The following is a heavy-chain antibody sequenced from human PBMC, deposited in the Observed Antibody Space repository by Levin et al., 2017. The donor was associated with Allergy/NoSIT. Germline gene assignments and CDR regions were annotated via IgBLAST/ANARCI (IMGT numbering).Heavy chain of an antibody. CDR1: GGSISGGGYH. CDR2: IYYSGST. D-gene: IGHD2-2*03. J-gene: IGHJ4*02. V-gene: IGHV4-31*03. Sequence: PSETLSLTCTVSGGSISGGGYHWTWIRQHPEKGLEWIGYIYYSGSTFYNPSLKSRLMISVDTSKNQFSLNVSSVTAADTAVYYRAREDGSTFDFWGQGALVTVAS. CDR3: AREDGSTFDF.